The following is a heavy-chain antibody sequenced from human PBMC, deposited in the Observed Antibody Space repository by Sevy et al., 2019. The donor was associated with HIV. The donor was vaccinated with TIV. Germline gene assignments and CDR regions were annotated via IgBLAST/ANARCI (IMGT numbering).Heavy chain of an antibody. J-gene: IGHJ6*02. V-gene: IGHV3-21*06. CDR1: GFTFSSYS. CDR3: AGDRGQATSAYGMVV. CDR2: ISSGSTYI. D-gene: IGHD2-2*01. Sequence: GGSLRLSCAASGFTFSSYSMNWVRLAPGKGLEWVSSISSGSTYIYYADSVKGRFTISRDNAKNSLFLQMNSLRADDTAMYYCAGDRGQATSAYGMVVWGQGTTVTDSS.